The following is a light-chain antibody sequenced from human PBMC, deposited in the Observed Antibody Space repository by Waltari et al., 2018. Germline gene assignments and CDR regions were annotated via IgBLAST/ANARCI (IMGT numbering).Light chain of an antibody. CDR1: SPNSPHLA. V-gene: IGLV1-40*01. CDR2: ASN. Sequence: QSLLTQPPSVAGAPGQSVTISCTGSSPNSPHLAVHWYHQLPGQAPKLLIFASNNRPSGVPDRFSGSKSGTSASLAITGLQPEDEGDYYCQSYDNRLSYVFGSGTKVTVL. CDR3: QSYDNRLSYV. J-gene: IGLJ1*01.